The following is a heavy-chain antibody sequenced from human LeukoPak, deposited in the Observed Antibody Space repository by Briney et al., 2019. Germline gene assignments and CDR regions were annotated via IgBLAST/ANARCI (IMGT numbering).Heavy chain of an antibody. CDR2: LYTSGSS. D-gene: IGHD2-21*02. J-gene: IGHJ3*01. V-gene: IGHV4-4*07. Sequence: SETLSLTCTVSGASISTYYWNWIRQPAGKGLEWIGRLYTSGSSNYSPSFKSRVTMSVDTSKNQFSLKLNSVTAADTAVYYCAGDRAGDPGVFDVWGQGTTVTVSS. CDR1: GASISTYY. CDR3: AGDRAGDPGVFDV.